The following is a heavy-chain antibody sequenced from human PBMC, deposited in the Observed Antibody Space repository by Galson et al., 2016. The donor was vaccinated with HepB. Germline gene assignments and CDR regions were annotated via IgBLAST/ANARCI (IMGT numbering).Heavy chain of an antibody. CDR2: FGDGGDI. J-gene: IGHJ4*02. V-gene: IGHV3-21*01. CDR3: AREIPSRGKSDY. D-gene: IGHD3-10*01. Sequence: SLRLSCAASGFIFSSYAMTWVRQAPGKGPEWVSTFGDGGDIYYADSVKGRFTISRDNAKNSLYLQMNSLRDEDTAVYYCAREIPSRGKSDYWGQGTLVTVAS. CDR1: GFIFSSYA.